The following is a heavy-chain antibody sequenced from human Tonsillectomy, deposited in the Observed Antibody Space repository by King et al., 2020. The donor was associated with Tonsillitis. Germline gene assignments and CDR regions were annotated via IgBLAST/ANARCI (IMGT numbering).Heavy chain of an antibody. J-gene: IGHJ4*02. Sequence: VQLVESGGGLVQPGGSLRLSCAASGFTVSSKYMSWVRQAPGKGLEWVSVILSGGSLFYATSVKGRFTISRDNSKNTLYLQMNSLRAEDTAVYYCARDIAAAGLFDYWGQGTLVTVSS. D-gene: IGHD6-13*01. V-gene: IGHV3-66*01. CDR3: ARDIAAAGLFDY. CDR1: GFTVSSKY. CDR2: ILSGGSL.